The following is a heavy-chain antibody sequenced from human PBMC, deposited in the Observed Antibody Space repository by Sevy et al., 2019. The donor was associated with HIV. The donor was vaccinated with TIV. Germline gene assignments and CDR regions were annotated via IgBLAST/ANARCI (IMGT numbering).Heavy chain of an antibody. D-gene: IGHD1-26*01. CDR2: IRSKANSYAT. V-gene: IGHV3-73*01. CDR1: GFTFSGSA. CDR3: TRRGSYYVNYYYYGMDV. Sequence: GGSLRLSCAASGFTFSGSAMHWVRQASGKGLEWVGRIRSKANSYATAYAASVKGRFTISRDDSKNTGYLQMNSLKTEDTAVYYCTRRGSYYVNYYYYGMDVWGQGTTVTVPS. J-gene: IGHJ6*02.